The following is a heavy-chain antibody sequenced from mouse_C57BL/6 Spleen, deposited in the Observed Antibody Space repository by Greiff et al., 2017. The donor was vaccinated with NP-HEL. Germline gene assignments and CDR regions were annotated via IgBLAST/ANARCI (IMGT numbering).Heavy chain of an antibody. CDR1: GYTFTDYE. J-gene: IGHJ3*01. D-gene: IGHD2-1*01. CDR3: TRWDGNYGFAY. Sequence: VKLVESGAELVRPGASVTLSCKASGYTFTDYEMHWVKQTPVHGLEWIGAIDPETGGTAYNQKFKGKAILTADKSSSTAYMELRSLTSEDSAVYYCTRWDGNYGFAYWGQGTLVTVSA. CDR2: IDPETGGT. V-gene: IGHV1-15*01.